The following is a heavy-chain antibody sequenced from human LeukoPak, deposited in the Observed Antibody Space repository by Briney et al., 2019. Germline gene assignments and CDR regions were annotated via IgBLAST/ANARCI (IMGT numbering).Heavy chain of an antibody. D-gene: IGHD3-3*01. CDR1: GGSISSYY. V-gene: IGHV4-4*09. CDR3: ARPQPVLRFLEWLPGYFDY. CDR2: IYTSGST. J-gene: IGHJ4*02. Sequence: SETLSLTCTVSGGSISSYYWSWIRQPPGKGLEWIGYIYTSGSTNYNPSLKSRVTISVDTSKNQFSLKLSSVTAADTAVYYCARPQPVLRFLEWLPGYFDYWGQGTLVTVSS.